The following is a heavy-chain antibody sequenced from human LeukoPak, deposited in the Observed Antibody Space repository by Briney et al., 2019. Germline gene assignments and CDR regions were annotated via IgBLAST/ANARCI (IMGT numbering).Heavy chain of an antibody. CDR1: GFTFGDYS. J-gene: IGHJ5*02. Sequence: GGSLRLSCKASGFTFGDYSMSWFRQAPGKGLEWVGFFRSKAYGGTTEYAASVKGRFTISRDDSKSIAYLQMNSLKTEDTAVYYCAKVVPYEVRGVNLWFDPWGQGTLVTVSS. CDR2: FRSKAYGGTT. D-gene: IGHD3-10*01. V-gene: IGHV3-49*03. CDR3: AKVVPYEVRGVNLWFDP.